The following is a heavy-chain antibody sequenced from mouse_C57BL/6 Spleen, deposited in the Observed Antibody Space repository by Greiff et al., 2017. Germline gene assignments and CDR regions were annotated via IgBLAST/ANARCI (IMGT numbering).Heavy chain of an antibody. CDR2: ISYDGSN. CDR1: GYSITSGYY. J-gene: IGHJ1*03. D-gene: IGHD1-1*01. Sequence: DVKLVESGPGLVKPSQSLSLTCSVTGYSITSGYYWNWIRQFPGNKLEWMGYISYDGSNNYNPSLKNRISITRDTSKNQFFLKLNSVTTEDTATYYCAREPTVVATPYFDVWGTGTTVTVSS. V-gene: IGHV3-6*01. CDR3: AREPTVVATPYFDV.